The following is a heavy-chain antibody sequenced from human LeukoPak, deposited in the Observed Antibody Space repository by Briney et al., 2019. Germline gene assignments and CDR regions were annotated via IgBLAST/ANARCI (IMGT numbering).Heavy chain of an antibody. CDR2: INHSGST. J-gene: IGHJ4*02. CDR1: GGSFSGYY. CDR3: ARLSGSYYIPPFDY. Sequence: PSETLSLTCAVYGGSFSGYYWSWIRQPPGKGLEWIGEINHSGSTNYNPSLKSRVTISVDTSKNQFSLKLSSVTAADTAVYYCARLSGSYYIPPFDYWGQGTLATVSS. D-gene: IGHD1-26*01. V-gene: IGHV4-34*01.